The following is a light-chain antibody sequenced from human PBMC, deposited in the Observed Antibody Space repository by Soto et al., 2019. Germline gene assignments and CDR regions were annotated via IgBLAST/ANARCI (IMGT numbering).Light chain of an antibody. V-gene: IGKV1-9*01. CDR2: DAS. J-gene: IGKJ5*01. CDR3: QQLLSYPIT. Sequence: DIPLTQSPSFLSASVGDRVTITCRASQGISSYLGWYQQKPGKAPNLLIYDASTLQSGVPSRFSGSGSGTEFTLTISSLQPEDFATYYCQQLLSYPITFGQGTRLEIK. CDR1: QGISSY.